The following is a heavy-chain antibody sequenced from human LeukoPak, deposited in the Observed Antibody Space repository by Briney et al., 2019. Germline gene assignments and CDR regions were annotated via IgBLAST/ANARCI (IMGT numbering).Heavy chain of an antibody. V-gene: IGHV4-61*02. CDR2: IYTSGST. CDR1: GGSISSGSYY. Sequence: SETLSLTCTVSGGSISSGSYYWSWIRQPAGKGLEWIGRIYTSGSTNYNPSLKSRVTISVDTSKNQFSLKLSSVTAADTAMYYCARRAKVVSIDVFDIWGQGTMVTVSS. CDR3: ARRAKVVSIDVFDI. D-gene: IGHD4/OR15-4a*01. J-gene: IGHJ3*02.